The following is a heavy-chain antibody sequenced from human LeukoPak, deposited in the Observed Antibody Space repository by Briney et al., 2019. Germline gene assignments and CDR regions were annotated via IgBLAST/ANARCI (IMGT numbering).Heavy chain of an antibody. D-gene: IGHD6-13*01. Sequence: SETLSLTCTVSASISSGDYYWNWIRQPAGKGLEWIGRVSASGYTNYNPSLRSRITISVDTSKNQFSLELTSVTAAATAVYYCAKISGYITSWTPDYRGQGTLFTVS. CDR3: AKISGYITSWTPDY. V-gene: IGHV4-61*02. CDR1: ASISSGDYY. CDR2: VSASGYT. J-gene: IGHJ4*02.